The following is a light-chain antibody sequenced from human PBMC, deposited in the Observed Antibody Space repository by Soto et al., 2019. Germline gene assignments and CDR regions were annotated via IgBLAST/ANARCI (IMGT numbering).Light chain of an antibody. CDR1: SSDVGSYNR. J-gene: IGLJ3*02. Sequence: QSALTQPPSVSGSPGQSVTISCTGTSSDVGSYNRVSWYQQPPGTAPKVMIYGVSNRPSGVPDRFSGSKSGNMASLTISGLQAEDEADYYCCSFTSSSTFVFGGGTKLTVL. CDR2: GVS. CDR3: CSFTSSSTFV. V-gene: IGLV2-18*02.